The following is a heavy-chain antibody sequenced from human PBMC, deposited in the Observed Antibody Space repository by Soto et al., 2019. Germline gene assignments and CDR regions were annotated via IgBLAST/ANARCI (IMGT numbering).Heavy chain of an antibody. CDR1: GFSFSSYG. Sequence: QVKVVESGGGVVQPGGSLRLSCTASGFSFSSYGMHWVRQAPGKGLEWVAIISNDGNRQWHRDPVKGRFTISKDNSKNTLYLEMNTVRTEDTAMYYCAKDIYNAGHHLGADYWGQGTLVTVSS. J-gene: IGHJ4*02. CDR2: ISNDGNRQ. CDR3: AKDIYNAGHHLGADY. V-gene: IGHV3-30*18. D-gene: IGHD3-16*01.